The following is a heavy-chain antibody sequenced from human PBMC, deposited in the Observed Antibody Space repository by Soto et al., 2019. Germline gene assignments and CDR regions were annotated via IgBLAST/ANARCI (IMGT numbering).Heavy chain of an antibody. CDR3: AGGYYYDWSGYYHSGINEFDI. CDR1: GGTFSSYA. V-gene: IGHV1-69*13. CDR2: IIPIFGTA. Sequence: SVQVSCKASGGTFSSYAISWVRQAPGQGLEWIGGIIPIFGTANYAQKFQGRVTITADESTSTAYMELSSLRSEDTAVYYCAGGYYYDWSGYYHSGINEFDIWGQGTMVTVAS. D-gene: IGHD3-22*01. J-gene: IGHJ3*02.